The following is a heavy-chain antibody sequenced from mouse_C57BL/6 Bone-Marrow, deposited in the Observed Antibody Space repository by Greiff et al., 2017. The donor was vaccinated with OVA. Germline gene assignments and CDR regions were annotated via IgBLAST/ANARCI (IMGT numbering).Heavy chain of an antibody. CDR2: ISSGGSYT. V-gene: IGHV5-6*01. CDR1: GFTFSSYG. CDR3: AREGGY. Sequence: EVKLVESGGDLVKPGGSLKLSCAASGFTFSSYGMSWVRQTPDKRLEWVATISSGGSYTYYPDSVKGRFTISRDNAKNTLYLQRRRLKAEDTAMYYCAREGGYWGQGTTLTVSS. J-gene: IGHJ2*01.